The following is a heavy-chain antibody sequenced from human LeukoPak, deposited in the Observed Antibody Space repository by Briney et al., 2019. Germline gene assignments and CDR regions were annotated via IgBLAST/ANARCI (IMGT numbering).Heavy chain of an antibody. CDR2: INIGGTNT. V-gene: IGHV3-11*01. J-gene: IGHJ4*02. Sequence: GGSLRLSCAASGFTFNDYYMSWIRQAPGKGLEWLSYINIGGTNTHYADSVKGRFTISRDNAKKSLYLEMNNLRAEDTAVYYCAKKLSLGYYDFVKDYWGQGTLVTVSS. D-gene: IGHD3-3*01. CDR1: GFTFNDYY. CDR3: AKKLSLGYYDFVKDY.